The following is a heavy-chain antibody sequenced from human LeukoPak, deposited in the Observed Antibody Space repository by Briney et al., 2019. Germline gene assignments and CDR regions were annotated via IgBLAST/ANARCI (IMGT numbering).Heavy chain of an antibody. J-gene: IGHJ6*02. Sequence: ASVKVSCKASGYTFTGCYMHWVRQAPGQGLEWMGWINPNSGDTNYAQKVQGRVTMTRDTSISTAYMELSRLRSDDTAVYYCARDPRMYSSSSTRGGYYYGMDVWGQGTTVTVSS. D-gene: IGHD6-6*01. V-gene: IGHV1-2*02. CDR2: INPNSGDT. CDR1: GYTFTGCY. CDR3: ARDPRMYSSSSTRGGYYYGMDV.